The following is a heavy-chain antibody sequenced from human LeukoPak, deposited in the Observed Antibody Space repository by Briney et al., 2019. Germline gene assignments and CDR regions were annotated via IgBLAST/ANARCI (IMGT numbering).Heavy chain of an antibody. J-gene: IGHJ4*02. Sequence: SETLSLTCAVYGGSFSGYYWSWIRQPQGKGLEWIGEINHSGSTNYNPSLKSRVTISVDTSKNQFSLKLSSVTAADTAVYYCATVSGGSRKSVDYWGQGTLVTVSS. D-gene: IGHD2-15*01. V-gene: IGHV4-34*01. CDR1: GGSFSGYY. CDR2: INHSGST. CDR3: ATVSGGSRKSVDY.